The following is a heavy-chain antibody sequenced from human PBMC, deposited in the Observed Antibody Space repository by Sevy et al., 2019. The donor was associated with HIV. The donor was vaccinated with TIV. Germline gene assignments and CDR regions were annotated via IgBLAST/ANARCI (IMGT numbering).Heavy chain of an antibody. Sequence: GGSLRLSCAASGISFNNYAMSWVRQAPGKGLEWVSAISGGGVSTYYAASVKDRFTISRDTSRNTRYLQMNSLRAEDTAVYYCAKDGVVDITFFGLTIGNYWYFGFWGRGTLVTVSS. J-gene: IGHJ2*01. CDR3: AKDGVVDITFFGLTIGNYWYFGF. CDR2: ISGGGVST. V-gene: IGHV3-23*01. CDR1: GISFNNYA. D-gene: IGHD3-3*01.